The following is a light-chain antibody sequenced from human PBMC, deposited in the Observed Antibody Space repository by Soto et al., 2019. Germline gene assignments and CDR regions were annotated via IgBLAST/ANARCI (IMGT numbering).Light chain of an antibody. Sequence: IQMTQSPSSLSASVGDSVTVTCRASQSINIYLNWYQQKPGKAPTLLIYGASSLQSGVPSRFTGGGSGTDFTRTISSLQPEDFATYYCQQSYRSPYTFGQGTKLEIK. CDR3: QQSYRSPYT. CDR2: GAS. V-gene: IGKV1-39*01. CDR1: QSINIY. J-gene: IGKJ2*01.